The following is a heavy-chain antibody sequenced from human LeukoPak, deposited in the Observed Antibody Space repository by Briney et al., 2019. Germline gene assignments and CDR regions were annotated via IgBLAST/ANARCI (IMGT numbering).Heavy chain of an antibody. CDR1: GFTFSSYW. J-gene: IGHJ4*02. CDR2: ISSSSSYI. V-gene: IGHV3-21*01. CDR3: ARDWNNWNDGDY. D-gene: IGHD1-20*01. Sequence: GGSLRLSCAASGFTFSSYWMSWVRQAPGKGLEWVSSISSSSSYIYYADSVKGRFTISRDNAKNSLYLQMNSLRAEDTAVYYCARDWNNWNDGDYWGQGTLVTVSS.